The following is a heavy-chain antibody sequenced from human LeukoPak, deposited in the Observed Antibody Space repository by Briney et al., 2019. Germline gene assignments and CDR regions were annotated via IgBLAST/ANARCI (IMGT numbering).Heavy chain of an antibody. CDR2: ISYDGSNK. CDR3: ANGGYSSSWYVVDY. J-gene: IGHJ4*02. D-gene: IGHD6-13*01. V-gene: IGHV3-30*18. Sequence: GGSLRLSCAASGFTFSSYGMHWVRQAPGKGLEWVAVISYDGSNKYYADSVKRGFTISRDNSKNTLYLQMNSLRPEDTAVYYCANGGYSSSWYVVDYWGQGTLVTVSS. CDR1: GFTFSSYG.